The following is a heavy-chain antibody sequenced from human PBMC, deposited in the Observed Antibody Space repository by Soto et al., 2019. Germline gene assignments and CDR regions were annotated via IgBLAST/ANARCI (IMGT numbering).Heavy chain of an antibody. CDR1: GGSFSGYY. V-gene: IGHV4-34*01. Sequence: SETLSLTCAVYGGSFSGYYWSWIRQPPGKGLEWIGEINHSGSTNYNPSLKSRVTISVDTSKNQFSLKLSSVTAADTAVYYCAKTYGDIDYWGQGTLVTVS. CDR3: AKTYGDIDY. CDR2: INHSGST. D-gene: IGHD4-17*01. J-gene: IGHJ4*02.